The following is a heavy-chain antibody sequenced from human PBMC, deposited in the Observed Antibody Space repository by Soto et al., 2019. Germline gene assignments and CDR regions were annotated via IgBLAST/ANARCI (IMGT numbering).Heavy chain of an antibody. J-gene: IGHJ1*01. CDR1: GGSVSSGSYY. V-gene: IGHV4-61*01. Sequence: ASETLSLTCTVSGGSVSSGSYYWSWIRQPPGKGLEWIGYIYYSGSTNYNPSLKSRVTISVDTSKNQFSLKLSSVTAADTAVYYCAREDYYDSSEWGQGTLVTVSS. D-gene: IGHD3-22*01. CDR3: AREDYYDSSE. CDR2: IYYSGST.